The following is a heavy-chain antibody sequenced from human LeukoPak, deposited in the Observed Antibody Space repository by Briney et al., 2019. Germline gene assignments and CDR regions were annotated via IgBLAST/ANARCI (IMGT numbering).Heavy chain of an antibody. CDR3: AREELESFDY. D-gene: IGHD1-1*01. V-gene: IGHV3-21*01. CDR2: IGGSSSSI. CDR1: GFTFSRYS. Sequence: TGGPLRLPCAASGFTFSRYSMNWVRQAPGKGLEWVSSIGGSSSSIYYAGSVRGRFTISRDNAKNSLYLQMNSLRAEDTAVYYCAREELESFDYWGQGTLVTVSS. J-gene: IGHJ4*02.